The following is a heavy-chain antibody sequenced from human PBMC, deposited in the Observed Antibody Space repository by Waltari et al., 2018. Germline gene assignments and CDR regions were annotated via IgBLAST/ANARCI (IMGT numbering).Heavy chain of an antibody. Sequence: QLQLQESGPGLVKPSETLSLTCTVSGGSISSSSYYWGWIRQHPGKGLEWIGSIYYSGSTYYNPSLKSRVTISVDTSKNQFSLKLSSVTAADTAVYYCATIAFDLGYCSGGSCYPGAFDIWGQGTMVTVSS. CDR3: ATIAFDLGYCSGGSCYPGAFDI. CDR1: GGSISSSSYY. CDR2: IYYSGST. V-gene: IGHV4-39*07. D-gene: IGHD2-15*01. J-gene: IGHJ3*02.